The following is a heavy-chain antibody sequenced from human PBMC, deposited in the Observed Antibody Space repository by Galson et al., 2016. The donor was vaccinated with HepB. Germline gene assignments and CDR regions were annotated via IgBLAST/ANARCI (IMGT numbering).Heavy chain of an antibody. J-gene: IGHJ4*02. Sequence: SLRLSCAVSAGTFKNYAMNWVRQAPGKGLEWVAAISGSGGRTSYEDSVRGRFTISRDNSKNTLFLRMNSEGVEDTAVYFCAKSGFFGELDKWGQGTGVVVSS. CDR3: AKSGFFGELDK. V-gene: IGHV3-23*01. CDR1: AGTFKNYA. D-gene: IGHD3-10*01. CDR2: ISGSGGRT.